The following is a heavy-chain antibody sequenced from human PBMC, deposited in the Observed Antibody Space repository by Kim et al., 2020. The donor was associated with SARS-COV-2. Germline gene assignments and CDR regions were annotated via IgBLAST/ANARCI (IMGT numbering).Heavy chain of an antibody. J-gene: IGHJ4*02. D-gene: IGHD1-26*01. Sequence: ADTVQGRFTISRDNTKTTLYLQMNTLRAEDTAVYYWARDPPMGAYYFDYWGQGTLVTVSS. CDR3: ARDPPMGAYYFDY. V-gene: IGHV3-30*01.